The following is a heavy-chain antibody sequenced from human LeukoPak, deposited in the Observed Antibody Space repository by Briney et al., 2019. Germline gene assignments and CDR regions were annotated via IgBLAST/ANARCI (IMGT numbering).Heavy chain of an antibody. J-gene: IGHJ4*02. V-gene: IGHV3-30*02. CDR3: ATRIAVAGTLGLFDY. Sequence: GGSLRLSCAASGFTFSSYGMHWVRQAPGKGLEWVAFIRYDGSNKYYADSVKGRFTISRDNSKNTLYLQMNSLRAEDTAVYCCATRIAVAGTLGLFDYWGQGTLVTVSS. CDR1: GFTFSSYG. CDR2: IRYDGSNK. D-gene: IGHD6-19*01.